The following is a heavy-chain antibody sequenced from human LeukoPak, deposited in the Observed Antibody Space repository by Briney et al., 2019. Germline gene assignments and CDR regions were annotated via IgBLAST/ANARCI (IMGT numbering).Heavy chain of an antibody. CDR1: GFTFSSYG. V-gene: IGHV3-30*18. D-gene: IGHD6-13*01. Sequence: GGSLRLSCAASGFTFSSYGMHWVRQAPGKGLEWVAVISYDGSNKYYADSVKGRFTISRDNSKDTLYLQMNSLRAEDTAVYYCAKEQQYYYYYMDVWGKGTTVTVSS. CDR3: AKEQQYYYYYMDV. CDR2: ISYDGSNK. J-gene: IGHJ6*03.